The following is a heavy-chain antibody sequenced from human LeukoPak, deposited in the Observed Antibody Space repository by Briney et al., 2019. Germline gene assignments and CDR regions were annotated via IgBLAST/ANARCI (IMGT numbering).Heavy chain of an antibody. Sequence: GGSLRLSCAASGFTFSSYAMSWVRQAPGKGLEWVSAISGSGGSTYYADSVEGRFTISRDNSKNTLYLQMNSLRAEDTAVYYCAKSYSSGWYFDYWGQGTLVTVSS. CDR3: AKSYSSGWYFDY. V-gene: IGHV3-23*01. D-gene: IGHD6-19*01. CDR1: GFTFSSYA. CDR2: ISGSGGST. J-gene: IGHJ4*02.